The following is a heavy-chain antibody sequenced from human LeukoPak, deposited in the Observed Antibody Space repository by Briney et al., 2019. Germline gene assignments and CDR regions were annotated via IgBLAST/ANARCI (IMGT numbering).Heavy chain of an antibody. J-gene: IGHJ3*02. CDR2: IYSGGST. V-gene: IGHV3-53*01. Sequence: GGSLRLSCAGSGFTFSKHIMSWVRQAPGKGLEWVSVIYSGGSTYYADSVKGRFTISRDNSKNTLYLQMNSLRAEDTAVYYCAREKYYYDSSAYAFDIWGQGTMVTVSS. D-gene: IGHD3-22*01. CDR3: AREKYYYDSSAYAFDI. CDR1: GFTFSKHI.